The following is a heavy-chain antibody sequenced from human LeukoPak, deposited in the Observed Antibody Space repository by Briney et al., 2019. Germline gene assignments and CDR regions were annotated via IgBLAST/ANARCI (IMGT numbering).Heavy chain of an antibody. Sequence: GGSLRFSCAASGFTFSSYWMRWVRQAPGKGLVWVSRINSDGSSTSYADSVKGRFTISRDNAKNTLYLQINSLRAEDTAVYYCARQWELSGYHYWGQGTLVTVSS. CDR2: INSDGSST. J-gene: IGHJ4*02. V-gene: IGHV3-74*01. CDR1: GFTFSSYW. D-gene: IGHD1-26*01. CDR3: ARQWELSGYHY.